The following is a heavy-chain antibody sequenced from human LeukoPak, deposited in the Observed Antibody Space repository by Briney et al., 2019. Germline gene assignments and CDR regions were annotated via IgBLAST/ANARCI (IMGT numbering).Heavy chain of an antibody. Sequence: GASVKVSCKASGYIFTNYGLGWVRQAPGQGLEWMAWISIYNGNTDYAQKVQGRLTMTTDTSTSTAYSELRSLRSDDTAVYYCARYGFRAQRGGALDIWGQGTMVTVSS. D-gene: IGHD3-10*01. V-gene: IGHV1-18*01. CDR1: GYIFTNYG. CDR3: ARYGFRAQRGGALDI. J-gene: IGHJ3*02. CDR2: ISIYNGNT.